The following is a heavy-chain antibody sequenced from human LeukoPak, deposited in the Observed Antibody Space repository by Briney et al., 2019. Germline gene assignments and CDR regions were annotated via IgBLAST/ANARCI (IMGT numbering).Heavy chain of an antibody. CDR3: AGELVVTATYYFDY. D-gene: IGHD2-21*02. V-gene: IGHV1-69*06. CDR1: GGTFTSYA. CDR2: IIPIFGTA. J-gene: IGHJ4*02. Sequence: ASVKVSCKASGGTFTSYAISWVRQAPGQGLEWRGGIIPIFGTANYAQKFQGRVTITADKSTSTAYMELSSLRSEDTAVYYCAGELVVTATYYFDYWGQGTLVTVSS.